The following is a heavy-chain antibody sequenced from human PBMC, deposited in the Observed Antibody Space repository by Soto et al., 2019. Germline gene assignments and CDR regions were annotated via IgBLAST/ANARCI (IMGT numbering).Heavy chain of an antibody. CDR3: ARDSFEAAGPTEFDP. V-gene: IGHV3-11*06. CDR1: GFTFSDYY. J-gene: IGHJ5*02. D-gene: IGHD6-13*01. Sequence: GGSLRLSCAASGFTFSDYYMSWIRQAPGKGLEWVSYISSSSSYTNYADSVKGRFTISRDNAKNSLYLQMNSLRAEDTAVYYCARDSFEAAGPTEFDPWGQGTLVTVSS. CDR2: ISSSSSYT.